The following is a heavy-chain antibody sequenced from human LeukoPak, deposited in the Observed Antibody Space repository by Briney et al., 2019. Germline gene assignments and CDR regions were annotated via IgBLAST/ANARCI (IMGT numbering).Heavy chain of an antibody. J-gene: IGHJ1*01. D-gene: IGHD6-25*01. Sequence: GGPLRLSCPASGSTFSDSCMHCVRQAPGKGPEWLSRTSKDGTDTVYADSAEGRSTASRDNAKNPVYLELTNLRPDDKALYYCARGGYSGSYYRFSWGRGTLVTVAS. CDR3: ARGGYSGSYYRFS. V-gene: IGHV3-74*01. CDR1: GSTFSDSC. CDR2: TSKDGTDT.